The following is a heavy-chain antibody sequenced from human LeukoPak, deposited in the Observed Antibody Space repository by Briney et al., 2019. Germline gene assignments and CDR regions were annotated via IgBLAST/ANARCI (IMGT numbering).Heavy chain of an antibody. CDR2: IKQDGSEK. V-gene: IGHV3-7*01. Sequence: GGSLRLSCAASGFTFSSYWMSWVRQAPGKGLEWVANIKQDGSEKFYVDSVKGRFTISRDNAKNSLYLQMNSLRAEDTAVYYCARNSIFGDPTGWYFDLWGRGTLVTVSS. CDR1: GFTFSSYW. CDR3: ARNSIFGDPTGWYFDL. D-gene: IGHD3-3*01. J-gene: IGHJ2*01.